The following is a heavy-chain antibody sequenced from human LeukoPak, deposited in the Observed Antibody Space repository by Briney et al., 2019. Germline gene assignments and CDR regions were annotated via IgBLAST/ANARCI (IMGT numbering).Heavy chain of an antibody. CDR2: IYPVDSDT. V-gene: IGHV5-51*01. J-gene: IGHJ1*01. CDR1: GHSFSNYW. D-gene: IGHD6-19*01. Sequence: GESLKISCKGSGHSFSNYWIAWVRQMPGKGLEWMGIIYPVDSDTRYSPSFQGQVTISADKSISTAYLQWSSLKASDTAMYFCARLDTSGSDYFQYWGEGTLVTVS. CDR3: ARLDTSGSDYFQY.